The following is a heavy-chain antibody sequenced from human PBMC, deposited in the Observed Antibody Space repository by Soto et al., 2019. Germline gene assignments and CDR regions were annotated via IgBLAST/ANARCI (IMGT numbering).Heavy chain of an antibody. CDR3: AGERIAAAGNY. J-gene: IGHJ4*02. D-gene: IGHD6-13*01. CDR1: GGSISSYY. V-gene: IGHV4-59*06. CDR2: IYYSGST. Sequence: SETLSLTCTVSGGSISSYYWSWIRQPPGKGLEWIGYIYYSGSTYYNPSLKSRVTISVDTSKNQFSLKLSSVTAADTAVYYCAGERIAAAGNYWGQGTLVTVSS.